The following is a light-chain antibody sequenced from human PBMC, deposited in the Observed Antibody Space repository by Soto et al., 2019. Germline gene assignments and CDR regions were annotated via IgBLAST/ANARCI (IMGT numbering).Light chain of an antibody. CDR3: HQRQYWPPIT. J-gene: IGKJ5*01. Sequence: DIQMTQSPSTLSASVGDSVTVTCRASQSIGSWLAWYQQKPGKAPRLLIYDASSLESGVPSRFSGSGSGTEFTLTISSLEPEDFAVYYCHQRQYWPPITFGQGTRLEIK. CDR2: DAS. V-gene: IGKV1-5*01. CDR1: QSIGSW.